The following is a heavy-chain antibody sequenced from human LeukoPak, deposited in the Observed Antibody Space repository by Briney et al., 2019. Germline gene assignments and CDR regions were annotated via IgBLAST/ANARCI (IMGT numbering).Heavy chain of an antibody. D-gene: IGHD1-26*01. CDR2: TYYTGSA. CDR1: GVSVSSTTYY. V-gene: IGHV4-39*07. J-gene: IGHJ5*02. CDR3: ASRSEWEPFDP. Sequence: SETLSLTCTVSGVSVSSTTYYWGWIRQPPGKGLEWIGSTYYTGSAYYNPSLKSRVTMSVDTSKNQFSLRLRSVTAADTAVYYCASRSEWEPFDPWGQGTLVTVSS.